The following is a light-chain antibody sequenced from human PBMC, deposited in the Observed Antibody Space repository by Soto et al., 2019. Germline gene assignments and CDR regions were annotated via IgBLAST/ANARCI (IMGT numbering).Light chain of an antibody. CDR3: QQYNNWPLT. CDR2: GAS. CDR1: QSVSSN. Sequence: EIVMTQYPATLSVSPGERAALSCRASQSVSSNLAWYQQKAGQSPRLLMYGASTRATGIPARFSGSGSGTEFTLTISSLQSEDFAVYYCQQYNNWPLTVGGVTKVEIK. V-gene: IGKV3-15*01. J-gene: IGKJ4*01.